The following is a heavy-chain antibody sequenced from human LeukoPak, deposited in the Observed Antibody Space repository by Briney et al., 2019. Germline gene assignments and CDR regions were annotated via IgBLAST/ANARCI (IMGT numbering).Heavy chain of an antibody. Sequence: PGGSLRLSCAASGFTFSSYAMHWVRQAPGKGLEWVAVISYDGRNKYYADSVKGRFTISRDNSKNTLYLQMNSLRAEDTAVYYCARVSNYGGNFSFDYWGQGTLVTVSS. V-gene: IGHV3-30*04. CDR1: GFTFSSYA. J-gene: IGHJ4*02. CDR2: ISYDGRNK. CDR3: ARVSNYGGNFSFDY. D-gene: IGHD4-23*01.